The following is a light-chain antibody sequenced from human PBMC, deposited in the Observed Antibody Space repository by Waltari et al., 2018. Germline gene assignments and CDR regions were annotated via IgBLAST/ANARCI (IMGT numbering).Light chain of an antibody. Sequence: DIVMTQSPLSLSVTPGEPASISCRSSQSLRYSNGDYHMDWYLQKPGQSPQLLIYLGSHRASGVPDRFSGSRSGTDFTLRISRVEAEDIGVYYCMQRLQTPWTFGQGTKVETK. CDR1: QSLRYSNGDYH. CDR2: LGS. CDR3: MQRLQTPWT. J-gene: IGKJ1*01. V-gene: IGKV2-28*01.